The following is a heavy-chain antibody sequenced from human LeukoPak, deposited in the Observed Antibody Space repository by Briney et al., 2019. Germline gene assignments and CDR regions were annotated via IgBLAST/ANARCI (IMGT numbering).Heavy chain of an antibody. J-gene: IGHJ4*02. CDR2: ISGSGGST. Sequence: TGGSLRLSCAASGFTFSSYAMSWVRQAPGKGLEWVSAISGSGGSTYYTDSVKGRFIISRDNSKNTLYLQMNSLRAEDTAVYYCAKDQLNRFCSGGSCSVTHDYWGQGTLVTVSS. V-gene: IGHV3-23*01. CDR1: GFTFSSYA. CDR3: AKDQLNRFCSGGSCSVTHDY. D-gene: IGHD2-15*01.